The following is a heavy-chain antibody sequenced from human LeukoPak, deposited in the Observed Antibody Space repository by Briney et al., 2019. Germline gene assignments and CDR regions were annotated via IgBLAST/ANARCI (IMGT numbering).Heavy chain of an antibody. J-gene: IGHJ4*02. CDR3: ARVSSPYSQDYGEYYFDY. V-gene: IGHV3-48*04. CDR2: ISSSGSTI. D-gene: IGHD4-17*01. CDR1: GFTFSSYS. Sequence: GGSLRLSCAASGFTFSSYSMNWVRQAPGKGLERVSYISSSGSTIYYADSVKGRFTISRDNAKNSLYLQMNSLRAEDTAVYYCARVSSPYSQDYGEYYFDYWGQGTLVTVSS.